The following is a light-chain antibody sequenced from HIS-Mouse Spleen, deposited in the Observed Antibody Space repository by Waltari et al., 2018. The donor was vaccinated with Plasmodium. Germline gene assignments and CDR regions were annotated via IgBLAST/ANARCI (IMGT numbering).Light chain of an antibody. V-gene: IGLV3-10*01. CDR2: EDS. J-gene: IGLJ3*02. CDR1: ALPTKY. CDR3: YSTDSSGNHRV. Sequence: SYDLTQPPSVSVSPGQTARITCSGDALPTKYAYWYQQKSGQAPVLVIYEDSKRPSGIPERCSGSSSGTMATLTISGAQVEDEADYYCYSTDSSGNHRVFGGGTKLTVL.